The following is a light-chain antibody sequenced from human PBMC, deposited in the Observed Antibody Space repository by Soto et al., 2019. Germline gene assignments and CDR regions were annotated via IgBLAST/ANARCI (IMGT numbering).Light chain of an antibody. J-gene: IGLJ1*01. CDR3: SSYTASSNYV. V-gene: IGLV2-14*01. CDR2: QVT. CDR1: SSDLAIYNY. Sequence: QSVLTQPASVSGSPGQSITISCTGTSSDLAIYNYVSWYQQQPGKAPKLMIYQVTNRPSGVSNRFSGSRSGNTASLTISGLQADDEAHYYCSSYTASSNYVFGTGTKVTVL.